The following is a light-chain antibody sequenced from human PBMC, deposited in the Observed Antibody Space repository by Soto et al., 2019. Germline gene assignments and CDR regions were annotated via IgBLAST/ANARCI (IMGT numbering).Light chain of an antibody. Sequence: DIQMTQSPSTLSASVGDRVTITCRASQSISSWLAWYQQKPGKAPKLLIYDASSLESGVPPRFSGSGSGTEFTLTISSLQPDDFATYYCQHYNSYPTFGQGTKVDIK. CDR3: QHYNSYPT. J-gene: IGKJ1*01. CDR1: QSISSW. V-gene: IGKV1-5*01. CDR2: DAS.